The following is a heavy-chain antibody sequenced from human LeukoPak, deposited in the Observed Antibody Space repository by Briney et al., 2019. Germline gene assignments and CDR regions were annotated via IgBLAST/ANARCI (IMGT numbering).Heavy chain of an antibody. D-gene: IGHD6-19*01. J-gene: IGHJ4*02. Sequence: GGSLRLSCAASGFTFSSYWMHWVRQAPGQGLVWGSRINSDGSSRSDADSVKGRFSISRDNSKNTLYLQMNSLRVEDTAVYYCARELAVAIDYWGQGTLVTVSS. CDR1: GFTFSSYW. CDR2: INSDGSSR. V-gene: IGHV3-74*01. CDR3: ARELAVAIDY.